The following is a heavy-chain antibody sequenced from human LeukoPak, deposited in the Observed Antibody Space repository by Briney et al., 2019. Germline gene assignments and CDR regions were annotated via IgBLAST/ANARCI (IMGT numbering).Heavy chain of an antibody. Sequence: GGSLRLSCAASGFTFSSYSMNWVRQAPGKGLEWVSYISAISSSSTYYADSVKGRFTISRDNAKNSLYLQMNSLRAEDTAVYYCARDFHRRYYDSSGYNAIESWGQRIMVTV. D-gene: IGHD3-22*01. CDR2: ISAISSSST. J-gene: IGHJ3*02. CDR3: ARDFHRRYYDSSGYNAIES. CDR1: GFTFSSYS. V-gene: IGHV3-48*04.